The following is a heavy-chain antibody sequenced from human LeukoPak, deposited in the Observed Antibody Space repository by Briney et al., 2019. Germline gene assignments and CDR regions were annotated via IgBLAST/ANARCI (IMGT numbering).Heavy chain of an antibody. D-gene: IGHD5-12*01. Sequence: GGSLRLSCAVSGFTFRHYAMSWVRQAPGRGLEWVGSLTDSGDATYYADSVKGRLTISRENSKSTLYLHISGLRDEDTAVYYCARGYSHNSGGWLDPWGQGTLVTVSS. J-gene: IGHJ5*02. V-gene: IGHV3-23*01. CDR1: GFTFRHYA. CDR2: LTDSGDAT. CDR3: ARGYSHNSGGWLDP.